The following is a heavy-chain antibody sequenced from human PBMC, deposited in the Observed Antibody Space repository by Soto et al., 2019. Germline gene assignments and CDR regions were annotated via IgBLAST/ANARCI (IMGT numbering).Heavy chain of an antibody. CDR1: GGTFSSSG. CDR3: ARLGGYYDSSGYQGAFDI. V-gene: IGHV1-69*13. J-gene: IGHJ3*02. D-gene: IGHD3-22*01. Sequence: SVKVSCKASGGTFSSSGISWLRQAPGQGLEWMGGIIPIFGSANNAQKFEGRVAITADESTSTAYMELSSLKSDDTAVYFCARLGGYYDSSGYQGAFDIWGQGTVVTVSS. CDR2: IIPIFGSA.